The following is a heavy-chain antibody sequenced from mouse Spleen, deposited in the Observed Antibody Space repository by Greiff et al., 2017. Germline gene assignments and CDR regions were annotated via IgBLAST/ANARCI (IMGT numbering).Heavy chain of an antibody. D-gene: IGHD4-1*01. CDR2: IAPGSGST. CDR1: GYTFTSYW. V-gene: IGHV1S41*01. J-gene: IGHJ3*01. Sequence: DLVKPGASVKLSCKASGYTFTSYWINWIKQRPGQGLEWIGRIAPGSGSTYYNEMFKGKATLTVDTSSSTAYSQLSSLSSEDSAVYFCARTGTEAWFAYWGQGTLVTVSA. CDR3: ARTGTEAWFAY.